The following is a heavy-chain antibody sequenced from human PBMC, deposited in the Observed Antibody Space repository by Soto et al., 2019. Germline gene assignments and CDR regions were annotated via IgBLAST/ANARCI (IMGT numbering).Heavy chain of an antibody. V-gene: IGHV3-30-3*01. CDR2: ISYDGSNK. CDR3: ARRIAVATYYYYGMDV. J-gene: IGHJ6*02. D-gene: IGHD6-19*01. Sequence: VAVISYDGSNKYYADSVKGRFTISRDNSKNTLYLQMNSLRAEDTAVYSCARRIAVATYYYYGMDVWGQGTTVTVSS.